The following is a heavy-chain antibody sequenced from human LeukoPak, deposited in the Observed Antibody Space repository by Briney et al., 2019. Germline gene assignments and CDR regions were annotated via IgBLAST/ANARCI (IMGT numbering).Heavy chain of an antibody. D-gene: IGHD3-3*02. CDR1: GYSISSGYC. J-gene: IGHJ6*03. Sequence: SETLSLTCTVSGYSISSGYCWSWIRQPAGKGLEWIGHTHTSGSTNYNPSLKSRVTISVDTSKNQLSLKLSSVTAADTAVYYCARVIFQPPHAGYPYYYYMDVWGKGTTVTVSS. V-gene: IGHV4-61*09. CDR2: THTSGST. CDR3: ARVIFQPPHAGYPYYYYMDV.